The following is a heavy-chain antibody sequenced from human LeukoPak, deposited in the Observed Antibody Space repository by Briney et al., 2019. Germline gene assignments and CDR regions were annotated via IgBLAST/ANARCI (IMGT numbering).Heavy chain of an antibody. Sequence: GGSLRLSCAGSGFTFSDYYMSWIRQAPGKWLEWVSYISSSDTTIYYADSVKGRFTISRDNAQNSLYLQMNTLRADDTAVYYCARADCSSTSCDELDYWGQGTLVTVSS. CDR2: ISSSDTTI. CDR1: GFTFSDYY. D-gene: IGHD2-2*01. CDR3: ARADCSSTSCDELDY. V-gene: IGHV3-11*04. J-gene: IGHJ4*02.